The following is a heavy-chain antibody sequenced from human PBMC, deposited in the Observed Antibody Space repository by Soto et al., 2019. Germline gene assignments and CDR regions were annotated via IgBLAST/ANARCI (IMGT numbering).Heavy chain of an antibody. D-gene: IGHD3-3*01. CDR2: ITSRSSTI. CDR1: GFTFSTYS. CDR3: VRDNGGNDFWSGYYSGFDY. J-gene: IGHJ4*02. Sequence: DVQLVESGGGLVQPGGSLRLSCAASGFTFSTYSMHWVRQAPGKGLEWISYITSRSSTILYADSVKGRFTISRDNAKNSLYLQMNSLRDEYTAVYYCVRDNGGNDFWSGYYSGFDYWGQGTLATVSS. V-gene: IGHV3-48*02.